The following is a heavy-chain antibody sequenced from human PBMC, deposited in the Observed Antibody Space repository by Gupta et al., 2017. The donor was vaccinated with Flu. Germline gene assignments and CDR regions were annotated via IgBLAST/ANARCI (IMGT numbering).Heavy chain of an antibody. CDR3: AKNLVGTSMYYGLSDY. D-gene: IGHD2-2*01. V-gene: IGHV3-23*01. Sequence: YAMSWVRQAPGKGLEWVSSISGSGGGTYYSDSVKGRFSISRDNSKNTLDLQMNSLRAEDTAIYYCAKNLVGTSMYYGLSDYWGQGTLVTVSS. J-gene: IGHJ4*02. CDR2: ISGSGGGT. CDR1: YA.